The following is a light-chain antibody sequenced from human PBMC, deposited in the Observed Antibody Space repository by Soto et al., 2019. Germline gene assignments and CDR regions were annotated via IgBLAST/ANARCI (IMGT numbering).Light chain of an antibody. J-gene: IGKJ1*01. CDR2: KAS. CDR1: QSISSW. CDR3: QQYNSFWT. Sequence: DIQMTQSPSTLSASVGDRVTITCRASQSISSWLAWYQQKPGKAPILLIYKASSLESGVTSRFSGTGSGTEFTRTISSLQPDYFATFYCQQYNSFWTFGQGTKGEIK. V-gene: IGKV1-5*03.